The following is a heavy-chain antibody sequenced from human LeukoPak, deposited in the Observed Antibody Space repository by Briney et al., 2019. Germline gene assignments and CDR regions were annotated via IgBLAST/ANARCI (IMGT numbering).Heavy chain of an antibody. CDR1: GFTFSSEA. D-gene: IGHD6-19*01. CDR2: VGGSSGGST. V-gene: IGHV3-23*01. J-gene: IGHJ4*02. Sequence: GGSLRLSCAASGFTFSSEAMNWVRLAPGKGLEWVSSVGGSSGGSTQYADAVKGRFTVSRDNSKDTLSLQMNSLRAEDTAIYYCAKSRWVTSSGGGFDYWGQGTLVTVSS. CDR3: AKSRWVTSSGGGFDY.